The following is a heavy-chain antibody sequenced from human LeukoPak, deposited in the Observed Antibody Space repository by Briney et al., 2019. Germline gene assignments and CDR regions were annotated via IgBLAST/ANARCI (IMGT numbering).Heavy chain of an antibody. CDR2: IYYTGST. CDR1: GGSISTYY. J-gene: IGHJ3*02. V-gene: IGHV4-59*08. CDR3: VRRFAANPRYVLDI. Sequence: SETLSLTCTVSGGSISTYYWTWIRQPPGKALEWIGYIYYTGSTNYNPSLNSRVSMSVDTSKNQFSLKLNSVTAADTAIYYCVRRFAANPRYVLDIWGQGTMVTVSS. D-gene: IGHD3-9*01.